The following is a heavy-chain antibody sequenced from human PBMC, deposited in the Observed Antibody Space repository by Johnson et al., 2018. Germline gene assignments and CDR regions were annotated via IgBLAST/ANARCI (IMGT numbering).Heavy chain of an antibody. J-gene: IGHJ3*02. CDR2: ISYAGSNK. V-gene: IGHV3-30-3*01. CDR1: GFTFSSYA. CDR3: AREGPLVVPGAFDI. D-gene: IGHD2-15*01. Sequence: QVQLVESGGGVVQPGRSLRLSCAASGFTFSSYAMHWVRQAPVQGLEWVAGISYAGSNKYYVDSVKGRFTISRDNSKNTMYLQMNSLGAEDTAGSYCAREGPLVVPGAFDIWGQGTMVAVSS.